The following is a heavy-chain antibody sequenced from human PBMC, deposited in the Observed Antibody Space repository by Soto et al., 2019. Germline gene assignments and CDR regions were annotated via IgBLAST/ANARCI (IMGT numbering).Heavy chain of an antibody. CDR1: GGSISSGNYY. D-gene: IGHD2-15*01. V-gene: IGHV4-30-4*01. J-gene: IGHJ4*02. CDR2: ISYSGST. Sequence: QVQLQESGPGLVKPSQTLSLTCTVSGGSISSGNYYWSWIRQPPGKGLEWIGFISYSGSTYYSTSLKSRVTISVDTSKSHFSLILSFVTAADTAVYYCATMGTPATGLYFFDYWGQGSLVTVSS. CDR3: ATMGTPATGLYFFDY.